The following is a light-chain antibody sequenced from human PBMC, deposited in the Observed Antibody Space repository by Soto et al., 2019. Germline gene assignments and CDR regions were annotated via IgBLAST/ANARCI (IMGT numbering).Light chain of an antibody. J-gene: IGKJ5*01. V-gene: IGKV3-11*01. CDR2: DAS. Sequence: EIVLTQSPATLSLSPGERATLSCRASQSVSSYLAWYQQKPGQAPRLLIYDASNRAICIPARFSASGSGTDFTLTISRLEPEDFAVYYCQQRYNWPPITFGQGTRLE. CDR3: QQRYNWPPIT. CDR1: QSVSSY.